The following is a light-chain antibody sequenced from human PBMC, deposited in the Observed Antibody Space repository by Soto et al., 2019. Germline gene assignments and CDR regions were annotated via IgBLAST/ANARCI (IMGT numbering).Light chain of an antibody. Sequence: DIPMTQSPSTLSASVGDRGTITCRASQSISTWLAWYQQKPGKAPKFLISDASTLQSGVPSRFSGSGYGTEFTLTISSLQPDDFATYYCQQYQTYPMYTFGQGTKLEV. J-gene: IGKJ2*01. V-gene: IGKV1-5*01. CDR1: QSISTW. CDR3: QQYQTYPMYT. CDR2: DAS.